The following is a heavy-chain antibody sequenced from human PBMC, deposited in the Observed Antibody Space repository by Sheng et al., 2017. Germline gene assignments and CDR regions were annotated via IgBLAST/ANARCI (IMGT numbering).Heavy chain of an antibody. J-gene: IGHJ4*02. CDR1: GFTFSSYA. Sequence: QVQLVESGGGVVQPGRSLRLSCAASGFTFSSYAMHWVRQAPGKGLEWVAVISYDGSNKYYADSVKGRFTISRDNSKNTLYLQMNSLRAEDTAVYYCARDSPGPTTDDVLDYWGQGTLVTVSS. CDR3: ARDSPGPTTDDVLDY. D-gene: IGHD1-26*01. V-gene: IGHV3-30-3*01. CDR2: ISYDGSNK.